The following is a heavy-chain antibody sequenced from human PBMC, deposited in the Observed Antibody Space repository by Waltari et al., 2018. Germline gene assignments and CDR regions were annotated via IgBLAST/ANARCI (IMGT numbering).Heavy chain of an antibody. CDR1: GYSLPSFD. J-gene: IGHJ4*02. CDR3: AREFYYSDAFTGV. Sequence: VQLVQSGAEVKKPGASVKVSCKASGYSLPSFDIYWGRQAAGQGLDWMGWMNPARGNTGTADKFQGRVTMTRDTSISTAYMELSSLRSEDTAVYYCAREFYYSDAFTGVWGQGTLVTVSS. V-gene: IGHV1-8*01. D-gene: IGHD4-17*01. CDR2: MNPARGNT.